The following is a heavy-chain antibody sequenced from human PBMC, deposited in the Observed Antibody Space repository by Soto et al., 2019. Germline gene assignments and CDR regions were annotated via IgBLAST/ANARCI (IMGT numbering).Heavy chain of an antibody. CDR1: GYTFTSYG. J-gene: IGHJ6*02. V-gene: IGHV1-18*01. CDR2: ISAYNGNT. D-gene: IGHD4-4*01. Sequence: ASVKVSCKASGYTFTSYGISWVRQAPGQGLEWMGWISAYNGNTNYAQKLQGRVTMTTDTSTSTAYMELRSRRSVDTAVYYCATGRQGVTTDYYYYGMDVWGQGTTVTVSS. CDR3: ATGRQGVTTDYYYYGMDV.